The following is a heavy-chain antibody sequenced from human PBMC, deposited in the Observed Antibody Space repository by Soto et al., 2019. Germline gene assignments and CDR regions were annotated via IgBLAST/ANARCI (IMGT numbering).Heavy chain of an antibody. Sequence: QVQLQESGPGLVKPSETLSLTCTGSGGSISSYYWSWIRQPPGKGLEWIGYIYYSGSTNYNPSPKSRVTISVDTSXXXXXXKLSXVXXXXXXXXXXXXXGYGDDVYYLWGRGTLVTVSS. J-gene: IGHJ2*01. V-gene: IGHV4-59*01. CDR3: XXXGYGDDVYYL. CDR1: GGSISSYY. D-gene: IGHD4-17*01. CDR2: IYYSGST.